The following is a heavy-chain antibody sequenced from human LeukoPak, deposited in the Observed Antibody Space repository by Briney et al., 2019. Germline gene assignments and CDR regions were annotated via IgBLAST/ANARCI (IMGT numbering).Heavy chain of an antibody. J-gene: IGHJ4*02. CDR2: ISSSSSYI. D-gene: IGHD5-12*01. CDR3: ARDRQIVATTNYFDY. Sequence: GGSLRLSCAASGFTFSSYSMNWVRQAPGKGLEWVSSISSSSSYIYYADSVKGRFTISRDNAKNSLYLQMNSLRAEDTAVYYCARDRQIVATTNYFDYWGEGTLVTVSS. V-gene: IGHV3-21*01. CDR1: GFTFSSYS.